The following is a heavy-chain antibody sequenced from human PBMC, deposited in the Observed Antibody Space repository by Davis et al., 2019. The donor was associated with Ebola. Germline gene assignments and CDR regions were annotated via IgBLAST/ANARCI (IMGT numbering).Heavy chain of an antibody. CDR1: GFTFSSYS. V-gene: IGHV3-21*04. Sequence: GESLKISCAASGFTFSSYSMNWVRQAPGKGLEWVSSISSSSYIYYADSVKGRFTISRDNSKNTLYLQMNSLRAEDTAVYYCAKEGYSSSWFYFQHWGQGTLVTVSS. D-gene: IGHD6-13*01. J-gene: IGHJ1*01. CDR2: ISSSSYI. CDR3: AKEGYSSSWFYFQH.